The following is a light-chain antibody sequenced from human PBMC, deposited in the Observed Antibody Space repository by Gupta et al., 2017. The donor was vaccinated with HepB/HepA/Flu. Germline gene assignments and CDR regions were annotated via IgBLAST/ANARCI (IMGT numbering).Light chain of an antibody. V-gene: IGLV3-21*02. J-gene: IGLJ3*02. CDR1: NLETKS. Sequence: SYVLSQSPSVSVAPGQTAMITCGGNNLETKSVHWYQQKPGQAPVLVVSYNGDRPAGIPGRFSGSNDGNTATMSISRVEAGDEADYFWQGGDTSDNHHVFGGGTKLTVL. CDR3: QGGDTSDNHHV. CDR2: YNG.